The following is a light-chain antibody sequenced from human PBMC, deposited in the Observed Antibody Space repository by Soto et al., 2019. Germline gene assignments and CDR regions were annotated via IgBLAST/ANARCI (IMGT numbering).Light chain of an antibody. V-gene: IGLV2-11*01. Sequence: QSALTQPRSVSGSPGQSVTISCTGTNNDIGGFPYVSWYQQVPGKAPKLMISAVTQRPSGVPDRFSGSKSGNTASLTISGLQGDGEAYYFCCPNTARDPWVFGGGTKLTVL. CDR2: AVT. J-gene: IGLJ3*02. CDR1: NNDIGGFPY. CDR3: CPNTARDPWV.